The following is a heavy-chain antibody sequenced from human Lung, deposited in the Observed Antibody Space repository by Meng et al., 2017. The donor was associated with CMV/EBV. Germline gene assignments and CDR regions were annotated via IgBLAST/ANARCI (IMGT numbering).Heavy chain of an antibody. Sequence: TFTSYGISCVRQATGKGLEWMGWISAYNGNTNYAQKRKGRVTMTTDTSKSTAYMELRSLRSDDTAVYYCARISYCSGGSCYSLDFDYWGQGTLVTVSS. V-gene: IGHV1-18*01. CDR3: ARISYCSGGSCYSLDFDY. J-gene: IGHJ4*02. CDR1: TFTSYG. CDR2: ISAYNGNT. D-gene: IGHD2-15*01.